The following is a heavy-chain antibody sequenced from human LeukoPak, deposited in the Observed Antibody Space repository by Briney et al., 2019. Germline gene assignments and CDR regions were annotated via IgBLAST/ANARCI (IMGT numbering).Heavy chain of an antibody. CDR2: ISSSSSYI. CDR3: ARDGPLYSSGWFDY. V-gene: IGHV3-21*01. CDR1: GFTFSSYS. D-gene: IGHD6-19*01. Sequence: GGSLRLSCAASGFTFSSYSMNWVRQAPGKGLEWVSSISSSSSYIYYADSVKGRFTISRDNAKSSLYLQMNSLRAEDTAVYYCARDGPLYSSGWFDYWGQGTLVTVSS. J-gene: IGHJ4*02.